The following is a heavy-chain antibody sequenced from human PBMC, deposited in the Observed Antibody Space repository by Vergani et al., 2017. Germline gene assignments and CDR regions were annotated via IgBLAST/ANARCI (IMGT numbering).Heavy chain of an antibody. J-gene: IGHJ6*03. Sequence: QVQLQESGPGLVKPSETLSLTCTVSGGSISSYYWSWIRQPPGKGLEWIGYFYYSGSTNYNPSLKSGVTISVDTSKNQFSLKLSSVTAADTAVYYCARMGVLLFLEWTGPYYYYYMDVWGKGTTVTVSS. D-gene: IGHD3-3*01. CDR3: ARMGVLLFLEWTGPYYYYYMDV. CDR2: FYYSGST. V-gene: IGHV4-59*01. CDR1: GGSISSYY.